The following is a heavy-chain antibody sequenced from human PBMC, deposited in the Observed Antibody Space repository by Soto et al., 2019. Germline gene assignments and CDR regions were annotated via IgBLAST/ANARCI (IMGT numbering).Heavy chain of an antibody. CDR2: ISHDGSDK. J-gene: IGHJ2*01. Sequence: PGGSLRLSCAATGFTFNNYGLHWVRQAPGTGLEWVTLISHDGSDKYYADSVNGRFTISRDNSKSTLYLHLNSLRAEDTAVYFCAKRSGIAVTGDEFSDLWGRGTLVPVSS. CDR3: AKRSGIAVTGDEFSDL. V-gene: IGHV3-30*18. CDR1: GFTFNNYG. D-gene: IGHD6-19*01.